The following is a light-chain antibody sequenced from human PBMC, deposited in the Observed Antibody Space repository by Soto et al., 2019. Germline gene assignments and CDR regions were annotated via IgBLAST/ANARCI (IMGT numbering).Light chain of an antibody. CDR3: QQYNNWIT. J-gene: IGKJ5*01. CDR1: QSVSIH. V-gene: IGKV3-15*01. Sequence: ETVMAQSPGTLSVSLGERATLSCRASQSVSIHLAWYQQKPGQAPRLLIYAASNRATGVPARFSGSWSGTEFTLTISSLQSEDFAVYYCQQYNNWITFGQGTRLEI. CDR2: AAS.